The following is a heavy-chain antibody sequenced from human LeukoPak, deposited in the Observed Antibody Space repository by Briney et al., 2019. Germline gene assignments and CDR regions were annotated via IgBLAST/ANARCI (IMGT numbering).Heavy chain of an antibody. CDR2: INHSGST. J-gene: IGHJ4*02. Sequence: PSETLSLTCAVYGGSFSGYYWSWIRQPPGKGLEWIGEINHSGSTNYNPSLKSRVTISVDTSKNQFSLKLSSVTAADTAVYYCARTTGVVVAATHLNWGQGTLVTVSS. D-gene: IGHD2-15*01. CDR1: GGSFSGYY. CDR3: ARTTGVVVAATHLN. V-gene: IGHV4-34*01.